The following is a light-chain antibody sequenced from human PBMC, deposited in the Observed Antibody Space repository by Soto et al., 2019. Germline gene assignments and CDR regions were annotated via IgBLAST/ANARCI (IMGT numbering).Light chain of an antibody. Sequence: ELVLTQSPVILSLSPGERATLYCRAIESVSSRYLAWYQHTCGQAPRLLIYGVSRRSTCIPDRFSGSGSGTDFTLTISRLEPEDFAVYYGQQYGSSPYTFGLGTKLESK. CDR2: GVS. J-gene: IGKJ2*01. CDR1: ESVSSRY. CDR3: QQYGSSPYT. V-gene: IGKV3-20*01.